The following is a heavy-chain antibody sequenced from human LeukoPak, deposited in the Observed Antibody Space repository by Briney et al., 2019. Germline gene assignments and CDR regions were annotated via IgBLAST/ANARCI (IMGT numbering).Heavy chain of an antibody. CDR1: GYTFTTYA. J-gene: IGHJ4*02. CDR3: ARPRYYDFPAPLDY. V-gene: IGHV1-69*13. CDR2: IIPIFGTA. D-gene: IGHD3-3*01. Sequence: GALVKVSCKASGYTFTTYAMHWVRQAPGQGLEWMGGIIPIFGTANYAQKFQGRVTITADESTSTAYMELSSLRSEDTAVYYCARPRYYDFPAPLDYWGQGTLVTVSS.